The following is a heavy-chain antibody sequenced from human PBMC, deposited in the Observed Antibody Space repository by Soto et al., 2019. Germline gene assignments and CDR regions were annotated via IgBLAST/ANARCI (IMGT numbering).Heavy chain of an antibody. D-gene: IGHD6-13*01. CDR2: IHSSGST. Sequence: LETLSLTCTVSGASMNSYHWSWIRQPAGKGLEWIGHIHSSGSTNYNPSLKSRVTMSVDTSKNQFSLRLMSLTAADTAVYYCARDQGVAAAGITWFDPWGQGSLVTVSS. V-gene: IGHV4-4*07. CDR1: GASMNSYH. CDR3: ARDQGVAAAGITWFDP. J-gene: IGHJ5*02.